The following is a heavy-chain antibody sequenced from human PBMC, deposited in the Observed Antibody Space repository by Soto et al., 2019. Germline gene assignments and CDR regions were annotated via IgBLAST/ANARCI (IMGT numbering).Heavy chain of an antibody. Sequence: EVQLVESGGDLVQPGGSLRLSCAASGFTFSNFWMHWVRQVPGKGLGWVSHISGDGRTTNYADSVKGRFTISRDNAKNTRYVQMKRLRAEDTAVYYCARAGDDSTDTYINVWGKGTTFTVSS. D-gene: IGHD2-21*02. V-gene: IGHV3-74*01. J-gene: IGHJ6*03. CDR2: ISGDGRTT. CDR3: ARAGDDSTDTYINV. CDR1: GFTFSNFW.